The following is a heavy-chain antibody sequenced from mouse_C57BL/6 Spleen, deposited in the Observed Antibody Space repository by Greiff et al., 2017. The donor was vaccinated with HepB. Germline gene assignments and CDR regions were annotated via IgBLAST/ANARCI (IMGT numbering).Heavy chain of an antibody. CDR1: GFTFSSYA. D-gene: IGHD2-3*01. CDR2: ISDGGSYT. Sequence: EVMLVESGGGLVKPGGSLKLSCAASGFTFSSYAMSWVRQTPEKRLEWVATISDGGSYTYYPDNVKGRFTISRDNAKNNLYLQMSHLKSEDTAMYYCARGDGYSFDYWGQGTTLTVSS. J-gene: IGHJ2*01. CDR3: ARGDGYSFDY. V-gene: IGHV5-4*03.